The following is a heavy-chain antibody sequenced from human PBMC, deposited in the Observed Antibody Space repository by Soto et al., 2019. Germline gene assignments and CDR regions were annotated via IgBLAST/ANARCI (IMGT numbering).Heavy chain of an antibody. CDR1: GYPFTTYG. D-gene: IGHD1-26*01. CDR2: ISGYNGDT. V-gene: IGHV1-18*01. J-gene: IGHJ6*02. CDR3: GRSVGLSYGMDV. Sequence: ASVKVSCKASGYPFTTYGISWVRQAPGQGLEWMGWISGYNGDTNYAQKFQGRVTMTTDTSTSTAYMELRSLRSDDTAVYHCGRSVGLSYGMDVWGQGTKVTVSS.